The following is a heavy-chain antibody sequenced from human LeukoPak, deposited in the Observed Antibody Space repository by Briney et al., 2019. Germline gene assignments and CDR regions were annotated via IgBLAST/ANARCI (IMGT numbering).Heavy chain of an antibody. Sequence: SVKVSCKASGGTFSSYAISWVRQAPGQGLEWMGGIIPIFGTANYAQKFQGRVTITADESTSTAYMELSSLRSEDTAVYYCASDTSHTGGYYYREDAFDVWGQGTMVTVSS. CDR2: IIPIFGTA. CDR3: ASDTSHTGGYYYREDAFDV. D-gene: IGHD3-22*01. CDR1: GGTFSSYA. V-gene: IGHV1-69*13. J-gene: IGHJ3*01.